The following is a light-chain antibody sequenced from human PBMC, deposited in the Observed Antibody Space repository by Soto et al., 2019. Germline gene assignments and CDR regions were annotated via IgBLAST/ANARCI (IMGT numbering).Light chain of an antibody. Sequence: DIQMTQSPSAMSASVGDRVTITCRASQGIINYLAWYQQKPGKAPKLLIYGASTLQRGVPSRVGGSGSGTDFTLTISRLEPEDFAVYYCQQYGSSRWTFGQGTKVDIK. CDR3: QQYGSSRWT. V-gene: IGKV1-9*01. CDR1: QGIINY. CDR2: GAS. J-gene: IGKJ1*01.